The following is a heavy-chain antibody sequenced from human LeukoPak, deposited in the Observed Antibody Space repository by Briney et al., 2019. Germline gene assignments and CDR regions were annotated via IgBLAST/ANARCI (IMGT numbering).Heavy chain of an antibody. CDR1: GGTFSSYT. CDR3: ARDQRDIVVVPAAMGDFDY. V-gene: IGHV1-69*04. Sequence: SVKVSCKASGGTFSSYTISWVRQAPGQGLEWMGRIIRILGIANYAQKFQGRVTITADKSTSTAYMELSSLRSEDTAVYYCARDQRDIVVVPAAMGDFDYWGQGTLVTVSS. J-gene: IGHJ4*02. CDR2: IIRILGIA. D-gene: IGHD2-2*01.